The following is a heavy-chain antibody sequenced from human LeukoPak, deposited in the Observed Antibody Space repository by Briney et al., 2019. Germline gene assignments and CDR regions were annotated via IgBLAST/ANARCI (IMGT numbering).Heavy chain of an antibody. CDR1: GFTFSSYT. D-gene: IGHD5-18*01. CDR3: SRLRGYSYGYGDY. J-gene: IGHJ4*02. CDR2: VSSSSSFI. V-gene: IGHV3-21*01. Sequence: GGSLRLSCAGSGFTFSSYTMNWVRQAPGKGLEWVSSVSSSSSFIYYADSVKGRFTISRDNAKNSLYLQMNSLRAEDTAVYYCSRLRGYSYGYGDYWGQGTLVTVSS.